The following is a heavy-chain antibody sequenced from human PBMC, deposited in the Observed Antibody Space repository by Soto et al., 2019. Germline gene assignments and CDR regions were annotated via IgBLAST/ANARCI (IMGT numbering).Heavy chain of an antibody. Sequence: GGSLRLSCAASGFTFSTYSFNWVRQAPGKGLEWVSYISSGSSTIYYADSVKGRFTISRDNAKNSLYLQMDSLRAEDTAVYYATRSAYMDVWGTGTTVTVSS. J-gene: IGHJ6*03. CDR2: ISSGSSTI. D-gene: IGHD2-2*01. CDR3: TRSAYMDV. CDR1: GFTFSTYS. V-gene: IGHV3-48*01.